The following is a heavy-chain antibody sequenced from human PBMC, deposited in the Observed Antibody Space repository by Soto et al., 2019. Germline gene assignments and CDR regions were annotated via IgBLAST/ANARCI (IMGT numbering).Heavy chain of an antibody. CDR3: ATEGTDVGLEYGRAFDV. J-gene: IGHJ3*01. V-gene: IGHV4-30-4*01. CDR1: GGSISSGDYY. Sequence: QVQLQESGPGLVKPSQTLSLTCIVSGGSISSGDYYWSWIRQPPGKGLEWIGYTYYSGSTSYHPSLKSRVTISAETSKNQFSLKLTSVTAADTAVYYCATEGTDVGLEYGRAFDVWGQGTMVSVSS. CDR2: TYYSGST. D-gene: IGHD3-10*01.